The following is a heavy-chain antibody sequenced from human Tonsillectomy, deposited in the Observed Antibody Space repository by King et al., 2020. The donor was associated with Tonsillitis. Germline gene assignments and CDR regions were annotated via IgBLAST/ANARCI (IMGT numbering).Heavy chain of an antibody. V-gene: IGHV1-18*01. CDR2: ISAYNGNT. D-gene: IGHD2-2*01. CDR1: GYTFTSYG. Sequence: QLVQSGAEVKKPGASVKVSCKASGYTFTSYGISWVRQAPGQGLEGMGWISAYNGNTNYAQKLQGRVTMTTDTSTSTAYMELRGLRSDDTAVYYCARLGYCSSTSCYGYYYYGMDVWGQGTTVTVSS. CDR3: ARLGYCSSTSCYGYYYYGMDV. J-gene: IGHJ6*02.